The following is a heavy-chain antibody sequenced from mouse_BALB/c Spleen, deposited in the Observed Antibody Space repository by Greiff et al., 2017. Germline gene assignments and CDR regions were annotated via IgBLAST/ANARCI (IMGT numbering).Heavy chain of an antibody. Sequence: QVQLQQPGAELVMPGASVKMSCKASGYTFTDYWMHWVKQRPGQGLEWIGAIDTSDSYTSYNQKFKGKATLTVDESSSTAYMQLSSLTSEDSAVYDCASRGDDYGGAMDYWGQGTSVTVSS. J-gene: IGHJ4*01. CDR2: IDTSDSYT. V-gene: IGHV1-69*01. CDR3: ASRGDDYGGAMDY. D-gene: IGHD2-4*01. CDR1: GYTFTDYW.